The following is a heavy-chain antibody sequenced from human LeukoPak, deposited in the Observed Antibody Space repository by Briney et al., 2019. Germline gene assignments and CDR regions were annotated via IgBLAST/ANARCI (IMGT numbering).Heavy chain of an antibody. J-gene: IGHJ4*02. CDR3: ARDISPYYYGSGRNLFDY. CDR1: GFTFSTYW. V-gene: IGHV3-7*03. Sequence: GGSLRLSCAASGFTFSTYWMSWVRQAPGKGLEWVANIKQDGSEKYYVDSVKGRFTISRDNAKKSLYLQMNSLRAEDTAVYCCARDISPYYYGSGRNLFDYWGQGTLVTVSS. CDR2: IKQDGSEK. D-gene: IGHD3-10*01.